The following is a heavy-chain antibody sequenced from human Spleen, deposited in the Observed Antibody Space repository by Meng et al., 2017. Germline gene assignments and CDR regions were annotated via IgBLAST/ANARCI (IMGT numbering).Heavy chain of an antibody. Sequence: GESLKISCKGSGYSFTSYWIGWVRQMPGKGPEWMGIIYPGDSDTRYSPSFQGQVTISADKSISTDYLKWSSLKASDTAMYYCARQGSHGSGSYSPFDYWGQGTLVTVSS. D-gene: IGHD3-10*01. V-gene: IGHV5-51*01. J-gene: IGHJ4*02. CDR3: ARQGSHGSGSYSPFDY. CDR2: IYPGDSDT. CDR1: GYSFTSYW.